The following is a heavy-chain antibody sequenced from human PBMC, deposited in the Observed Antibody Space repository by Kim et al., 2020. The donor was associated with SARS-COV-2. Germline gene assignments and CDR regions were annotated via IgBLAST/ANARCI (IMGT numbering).Heavy chain of an antibody. CDR3: ARELGSGSLSSPTNY. J-gene: IGHJ4*02. D-gene: IGHD3-10*01. CDR2: ISFDGFNK. Sequence: GGSLRLSCAASGFTFSTYSMHWVRQAPGKGLEWVAVISFDGFNKYYAASVKGRFTLSRDNSNNTLYLQMDSLRTEDTAMYYCARELGSGSLSSPTNYWGQGTLVTVSS. V-gene: IGHV3-30-3*01. CDR1: GFTFSTYS.